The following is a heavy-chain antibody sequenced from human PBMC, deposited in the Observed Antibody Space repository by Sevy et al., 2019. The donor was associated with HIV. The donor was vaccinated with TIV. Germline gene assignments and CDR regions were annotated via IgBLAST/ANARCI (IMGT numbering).Heavy chain of an antibody. D-gene: IGHD7-27*01. CDR3: TRELGPLDY. J-gene: IGHJ4*02. CDR1: GYSFTSYN. CDR2: INTNTGNP. Sequence: ASVKVSCKASGYSFTSYNMNWVRQAPGQGLEWMGWINTNTGNPTYVQGFTGRFVFSLDTSVSTAYLQISSLKTEDTAVYYCTRELGPLDYWGQGTLVTVSS. V-gene: IGHV7-4-1*02.